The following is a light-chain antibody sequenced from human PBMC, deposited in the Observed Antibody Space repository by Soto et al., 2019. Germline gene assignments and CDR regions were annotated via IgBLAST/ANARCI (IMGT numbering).Light chain of an antibody. CDR3: QQYNNWPFS. J-gene: IGKJ5*01. Sequence: AIQMTQSPSSLSASVGDRVTITCRASQGIRNDLGWYQQKPGKAPKLLIYAASSLQSGVPSRFSGSGSGTDFTLTISGLQSEDSAVYFCQQYNNWPFSFGQGTRLEIK. V-gene: IGKV1-6*01. CDR2: AAS. CDR1: QGIRND.